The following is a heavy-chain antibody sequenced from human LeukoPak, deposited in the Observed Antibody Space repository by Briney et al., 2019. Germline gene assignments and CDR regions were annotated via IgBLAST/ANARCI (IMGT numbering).Heavy chain of an antibody. D-gene: IGHD1-26*01. CDR3: ARDIEIST. J-gene: IGHJ3*01. V-gene: IGHV3-64*04. CDR1: GFTFSRYG. Sequence: GGSLRLSCSASGFTFSRYGMHWVRQAPGKGLEYVSAIVSNGDSTYYADSVKGRFTISRDNSRNTLYLQMNSLRAEDTAIYHCARDIEISTWGLGTMVTVSS. CDR2: IVSNGDST.